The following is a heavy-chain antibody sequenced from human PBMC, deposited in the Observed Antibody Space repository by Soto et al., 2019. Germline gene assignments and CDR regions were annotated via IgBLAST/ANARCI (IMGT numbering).Heavy chain of an antibody. J-gene: IGHJ4*02. Sequence: QVQLQESGPGLVKPSETLSLTCTVSGGSISSYYWSWIRQPPGKGLEWIGYIYYSGSTNYNPSLKSRVTISVDTSKNQFSLKLSSVTAADTAVYYCARNYSPGYTFDYWGQGTLVTVSS. V-gene: IGHV4-59*08. CDR2: IYYSGST. D-gene: IGHD5-18*01. CDR3: ARNYSPGYTFDY. CDR1: GGSISSYY.